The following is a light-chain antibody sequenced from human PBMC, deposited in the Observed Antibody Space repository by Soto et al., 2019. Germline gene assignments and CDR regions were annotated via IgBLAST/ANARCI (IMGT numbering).Light chain of an antibody. CDR1: QSVNSNY. CDR2: GAS. CDR3: QQYASSPQT. V-gene: IGKV3-20*01. Sequence: EIVLTQSPGTLSLSPGERATLSCRASQSVNSNYLAWYRRKPGQAPSLLIYGASTRATGIPGRFSGSGSGTDFTLTITRLEPDDFEVYYCQQYASSPQTFGQGTKVEIK. J-gene: IGKJ1*01.